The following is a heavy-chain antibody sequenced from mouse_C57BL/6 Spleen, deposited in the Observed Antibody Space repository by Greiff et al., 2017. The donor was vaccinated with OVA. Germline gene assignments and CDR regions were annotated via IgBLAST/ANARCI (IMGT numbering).Heavy chain of an antibody. J-gene: IGHJ1*03. CDR1: GYTFTDYE. D-gene: IGHD1-1*01. CDR3: TGDPLSTTVVATDYFEV. V-gene: IGHV1-15*01. Sequence: VQLQQSGAELVRPGASVTLSCKASGYTFTDYEMHWVQQTPVHGLEWIGAIDPETGGTAYNQKFMGKAILTADNSSSTAYMALRSLTSEDSAVYDCTGDPLSTTVVATDYFEVWGTGTTVTVSS. CDR2: IDPETGGT.